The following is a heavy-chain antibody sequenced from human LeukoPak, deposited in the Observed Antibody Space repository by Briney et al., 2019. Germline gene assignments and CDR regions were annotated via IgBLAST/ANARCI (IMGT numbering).Heavy chain of an antibody. D-gene: IGHD5-24*01. CDR3: ARGSFLQKQYFDL. V-gene: IGHV4-59*02. CDR2: IYYSGST. J-gene: IGHJ2*01. Sequence: SETLSLTCTVSGGSVSSYYWSWIRQPPGKGLEWIGYIYYSGSTNYNPSLKSRVTISVDTSKNQFSLKLSAVTAADTAVYYCARGSFLQKQYFDLWGRGTLVTVSS. CDR1: GGSVSSYY.